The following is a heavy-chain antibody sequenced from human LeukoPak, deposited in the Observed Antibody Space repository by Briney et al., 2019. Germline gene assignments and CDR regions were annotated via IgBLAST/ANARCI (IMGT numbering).Heavy chain of an antibody. V-gene: IGHV3-23*01. CDR3: AKDRDLTGDRKPGYFDC. CDR1: VFTFPSYA. D-gene: IGHD7-27*01. CDR2: ASGSGGST. J-gene: IGHJ4*02. Sequence: GGALRVSCAASVFTFPSYAMSSVRQAPGKGGEWVSAASGSGGSTFDADSVKGRFTISRDNSKNTLYLQMNRLRAEDTAIYYCAKDRDLTGDRKPGYFDCWGQGTLVTVSS.